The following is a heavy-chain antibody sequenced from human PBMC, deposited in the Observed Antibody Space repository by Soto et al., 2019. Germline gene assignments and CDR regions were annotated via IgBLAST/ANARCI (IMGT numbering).Heavy chain of an antibody. CDR3: VRSPGRYYTG. Sequence: EVQLVESGGGLVQPGGSLRLSCADSGFSFSSYWMHWLRQGPEKGLVWVSRINTDGSSTNYADSVKGRFTISRDKDKSTMYLQMNSLRAEDTAVYYCVRSPGRYYTGWGQGTVVTLSS. CDR2: INTDGSST. V-gene: IGHV3-74*01. CDR1: GFSFSSYW. D-gene: IGHD2-8*02. J-gene: IGHJ3*01.